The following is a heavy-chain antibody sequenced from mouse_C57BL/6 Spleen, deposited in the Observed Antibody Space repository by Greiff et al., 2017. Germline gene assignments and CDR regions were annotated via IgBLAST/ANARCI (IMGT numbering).Heavy chain of an antibody. D-gene: IGHD1-1*01. J-gene: IGHJ3*01. CDR2: INPNNGGT. Sequence: VQLQQSGPELVKPGASVKISCKASGYTFTDYYMNWVKQSHGKSLEWIGDINPNNGGTSYNQKFKGKATLTVDKSSSTAYMELRSLTSEDSAVYYCARGGYYGTGWFAYWGQGTLVTVSA. CDR1: GYTFTDYY. V-gene: IGHV1-26*01. CDR3: ARGGYYGTGWFAY.